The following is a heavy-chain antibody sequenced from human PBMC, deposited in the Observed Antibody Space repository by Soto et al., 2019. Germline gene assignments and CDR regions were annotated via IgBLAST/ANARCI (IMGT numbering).Heavy chain of an antibody. CDR2: INPSGGST. V-gene: IGHV1-46*03. CDR1: GYTFTSSY. D-gene: IGHD2-15*01. Sequence: ASVKVSCKASGYTFTSSYMHWVRQAPGQGLEWMGIINPSGGSTSYAQKLQGRVTMTRDTSTSTVYMELSSLRSEDTAVYYCARVVAATFDIWGQGTMVTVSS. CDR3: ARVVAATFDI. J-gene: IGHJ3*02.